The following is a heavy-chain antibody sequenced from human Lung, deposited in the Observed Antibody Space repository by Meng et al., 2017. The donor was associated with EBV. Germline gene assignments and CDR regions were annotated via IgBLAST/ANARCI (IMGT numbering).Heavy chain of an antibody. D-gene: IGHD1-14*01. CDR3: ASGNPSRSYCDY. Sequence: QVRLLQSGAEVKKPGASVRVSCKAACYTFGSYGICWVRQAPGQGLEWMGWFVNYVDTYPAPKFPGRVTMTTDTHTNTVFMGLRSLTSDDTAVYDCASGNPSRSYCDYWGQGTLVTVSS. J-gene: IGHJ4*02. CDR1: CYTFGSYG. V-gene: IGHV1-18*01. CDR2: FVNYVDT.